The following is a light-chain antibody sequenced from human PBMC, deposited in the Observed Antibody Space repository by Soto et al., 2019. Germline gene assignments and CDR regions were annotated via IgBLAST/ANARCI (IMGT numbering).Light chain of an antibody. CDR2: AAS. CDR1: QGLSGN. Sequence: EIVMTQSPATLSVSPGERATLSCRASQGLSGNLAWYQQKPGQAPRLLIYAASTRATGIPARFSGSGSGTEFTLTISSMKSEDFAFYYCQQYTNWPPITCGQGTQLEIK. J-gene: IGKJ5*01. V-gene: IGKV3-15*01. CDR3: QQYTNWPPIT.